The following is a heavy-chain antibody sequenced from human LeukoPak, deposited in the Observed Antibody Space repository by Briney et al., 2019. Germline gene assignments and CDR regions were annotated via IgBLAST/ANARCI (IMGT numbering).Heavy chain of an antibody. Sequence: SETLSLTCSVSGDSLRTENWSWIRQPPGKGLEWIGYIYKSGSINYNPSLKSRFTISVEKSKNQFSLILSSVTAADTAVYYCARVGEIGTVRDWGQGSLVTVSS. J-gene: IGHJ4*02. CDR2: IYKSGSI. V-gene: IGHV4-59*01. D-gene: IGHD3-16*01. CDR1: GDSLRTEN. CDR3: ARVGEIGTVRD.